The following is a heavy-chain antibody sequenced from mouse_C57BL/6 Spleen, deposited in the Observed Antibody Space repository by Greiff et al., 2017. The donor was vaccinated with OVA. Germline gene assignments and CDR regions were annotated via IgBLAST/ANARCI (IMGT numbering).Heavy chain of an antibody. CDR3: AREHYDYDGEGY. V-gene: IGHV1-81*01. D-gene: IGHD2-4*01. J-gene: IGHJ2*01. Sequence: QVQLQQSGAELARPGASVKLSCKASGYTFTSYGISWVKQRTGQGLEWIGEIYPRSGNTYYNEKFKGKATLTADKSSSTAYMELRSLTSEDSAVYFCAREHYDYDGEGYWGQGTTLTVSS. CDR2: IYPRSGNT. CDR1: GYTFTSYG.